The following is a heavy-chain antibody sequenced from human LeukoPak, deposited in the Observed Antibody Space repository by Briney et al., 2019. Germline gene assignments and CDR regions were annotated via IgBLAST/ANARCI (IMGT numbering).Heavy chain of an antibody. CDR3: ARRAGIYSHPYDY. CDR1: GFTFDDYG. Sequence: GGSLRLSCAASGFTFDDYGLSWVRQAPGKGLEWVSFISNSAETHYSDSVKGRFSISRDSSKNTLYLQMNSLRAEDTAVYYCARRAGIYSHPYDYWGQGTLVTVSS. J-gene: IGHJ4*02. CDR2: ISNSAET. D-gene: IGHD3-3*02. V-gene: IGHV3-53*01.